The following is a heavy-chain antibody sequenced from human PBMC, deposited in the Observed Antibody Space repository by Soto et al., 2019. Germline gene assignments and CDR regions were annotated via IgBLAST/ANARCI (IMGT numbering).Heavy chain of an antibody. CDR3: ARGSAAGLAADGRFDY. D-gene: IGHD6-13*01. CDR1: GGTFSSYA. CDR2: IIPIFGTA. V-gene: IGHV1-69*06. Sequence: ASVKVSCKASGGTFSSYAISWVRQAPGQGLEWMGGIIPIFGTANYAQKFQGRVTITADKSTSTAYMELSSLRSEDTAVYYCARGSAAGLAADGRFDYWGQGTLVTVSS. J-gene: IGHJ4*02.